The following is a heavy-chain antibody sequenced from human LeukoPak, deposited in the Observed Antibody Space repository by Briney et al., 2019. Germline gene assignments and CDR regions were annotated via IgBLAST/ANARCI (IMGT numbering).Heavy chain of an antibody. J-gene: IGHJ3*02. Sequence: SETLSLTCTVSGGSISSSSYYWGWIRQPPGKGLEWIGSIYYSGSTYYNPSLKSRVTISVDTSKNQFSLQLNSVTPEDTAVYYCAREEDWGSKPDGFDIWGHGTMVTVSS. CDR1: GGSISSSSYY. D-gene: IGHD7-27*01. CDR2: IYYSGST. CDR3: AREEDWGSKPDGFDI. V-gene: IGHV4-39*02.